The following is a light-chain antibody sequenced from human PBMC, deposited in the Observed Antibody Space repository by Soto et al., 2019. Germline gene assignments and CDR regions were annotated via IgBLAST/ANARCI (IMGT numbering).Light chain of an antibody. CDR2: GAS. Sequence: EIVMTQSPATLSLSPGERATLSCRASQSVSSNLAWYQQKPGQAPRLLIYGASTRATGITARFSGSGSGTEFSLTISSLQSADFAVYYCPQYFNWPPYTFGQGTMLEI. CDR3: PQYFNWPPYT. V-gene: IGKV3-15*01. J-gene: IGKJ2*01. CDR1: QSVSSN.